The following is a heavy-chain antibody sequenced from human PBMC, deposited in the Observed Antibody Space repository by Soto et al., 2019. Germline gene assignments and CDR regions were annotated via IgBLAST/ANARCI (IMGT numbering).Heavy chain of an antibody. CDR3: ARDATPIVGATTPWFDP. D-gene: IGHD1-26*01. J-gene: IGHJ5*02. Sequence: PGGSLRLSSAASGFTFSSYAMHWVRQAPGKGLEWVAVISYDGSNKYYADSVKGRFTISRDNSKNTLYLQMNSLRAEDTAVYYCARDATPIVGATTPWFDPWGQGTLVTVSS. V-gene: IGHV3-30-3*01. CDR2: ISYDGSNK. CDR1: GFTFSSYA.